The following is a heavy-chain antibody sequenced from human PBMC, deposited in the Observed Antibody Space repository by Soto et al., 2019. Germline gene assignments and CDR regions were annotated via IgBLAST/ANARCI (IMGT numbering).Heavy chain of an antibody. CDR1: GFTFSSYG. CDR2: IWYDGSNK. V-gene: IGHV3-33*01. Sequence: GGSLRLSCAASGFTFSSYGMHWVRQAPGKGLEWVAVIWYDGSNKYYADSVKGRFTISRDNSKNTLYLQMNSLRAEDTAVYYGAGDGPDEYVWGSYRYYYYGMDVWGQGTTVTVSS. CDR3: AGDGPDEYVWGSYRYYYYGMDV. D-gene: IGHD3-16*02. J-gene: IGHJ6*02.